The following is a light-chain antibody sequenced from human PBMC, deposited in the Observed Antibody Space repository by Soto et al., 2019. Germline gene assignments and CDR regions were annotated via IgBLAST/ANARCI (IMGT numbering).Light chain of an antibody. Sequence: EIVMTQSPATLSVSPGERATLSCRASQSVRNNYLAWYQQKPGQAPRLLIYGISTRATGIPARFSGSGSGTEFALTINSLQSEDFAVYYCQHYCDWPLTFGGGTKVEIK. CDR3: QHYCDWPLT. CDR2: GIS. V-gene: IGKV3-15*01. J-gene: IGKJ4*01. CDR1: QSVRNN.